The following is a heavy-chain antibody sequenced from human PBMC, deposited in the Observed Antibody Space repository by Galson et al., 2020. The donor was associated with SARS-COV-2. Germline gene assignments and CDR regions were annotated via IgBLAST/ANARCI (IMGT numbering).Heavy chain of an antibody. CDR2: INPNTGGT. J-gene: IGHJ5*02. V-gene: IGHV1-2*06. CDR1: GYIFTDFY. Sequence: ASVQVSCMASGYIFTDFYIHWVRQAPGQGLEWMGRINPNTGGTNYAQTFQGRDTLNRDTSIGTAYLELSGLRSDDTAFYYCARDQGNFGRVVWFDPWGQGTQVTVSS. D-gene: IGHD2-15*01. CDR3: ARDQGNFGRVVWFDP.